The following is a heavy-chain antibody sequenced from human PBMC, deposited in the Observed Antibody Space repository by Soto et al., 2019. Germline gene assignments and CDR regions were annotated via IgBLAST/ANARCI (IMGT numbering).Heavy chain of an antibody. CDR2: IYYSGST. V-gene: IGHV4-59*08. CDR3: ARRWGDYFDY. D-gene: IGHD3-16*01. Sequence: LSLTCTVSGGSISSYYWSWIRQPPGKGLEWIGYIYYSGSTNYNPSLKSRVTISVDTSKNQFSLKLSLKLSSVTAADTAVYYCARRWGDYFDYWGQGTLVTVSS. CDR1: GGSISSYY. J-gene: IGHJ4*02.